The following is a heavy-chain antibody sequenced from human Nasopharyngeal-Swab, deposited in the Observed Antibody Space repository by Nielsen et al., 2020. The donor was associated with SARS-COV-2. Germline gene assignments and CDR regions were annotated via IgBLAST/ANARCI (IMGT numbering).Heavy chain of an antibody. J-gene: IGHJ4*02. D-gene: IGHD3-22*01. V-gene: IGHV3-33*06. CDR1: GFTFSSYG. CDR3: AKGTYYYDSPYDY. Sequence: GESLKISCAASGFTFSSYGMHWVRQAPGKGLEWVAVIWYDGSNKYYADSVKGRFTISRDNSKNTLYLQMNSLRAEDTAVYYCAKGTYYYDSPYDYWGQGTLVTVSS. CDR2: IWYDGSNK.